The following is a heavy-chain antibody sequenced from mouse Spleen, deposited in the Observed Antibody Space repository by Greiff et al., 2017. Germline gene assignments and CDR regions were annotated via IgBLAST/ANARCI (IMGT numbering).Heavy chain of an antibody. Sequence: DVKLVESGGGLVQPGGSLKLSFATSGFTFSDYYMYWVRQTPEKRLEWVAYISNGGGSTYYPDTVKGRFTISRDNAKNTLYLQMSRLKSEDTAMYYCARNWFAYWGQGTLVTVSA. CDR2: ISNGGGST. V-gene: IGHV5-12*02. CDR1: GFTFSDYY. J-gene: IGHJ3*01. CDR3: ARNWFAY.